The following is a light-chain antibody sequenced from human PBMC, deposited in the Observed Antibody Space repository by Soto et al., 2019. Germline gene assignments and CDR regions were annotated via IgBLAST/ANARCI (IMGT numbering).Light chain of an antibody. CDR2: EVD. CDR3: AAHAGGNTWL. V-gene: IGLV2-8*01. Sequence: LTQPPSASGSPGQSLTISCKGSNRDVGAYKYVSWYQQRPGTAPKMIIFEVDKRTSGVPNRFSGSRSGDKASLTVSGLQTEDESLYYCAAHAGGNTWLFGGGTKVTVL. CDR1: NRDVGAYKY. J-gene: IGLJ3*02.